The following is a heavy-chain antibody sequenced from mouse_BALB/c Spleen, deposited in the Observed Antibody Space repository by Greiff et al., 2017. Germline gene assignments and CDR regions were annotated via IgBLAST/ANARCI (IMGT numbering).Heavy chain of an antibody. CDR1: GFTFSDYY. CDR2: ISDGGSYT. Sequence: EVHLVESGGGLVKPGGSLKLSCAASGFTFSDYYMYWVRQTPEKRLEWVATISDGGSYTYYPDSVKGRFTISRDNAKNNLYLQMSSLKSEDTAMYYCARDRGGRKRCAMDYWGQGTSVTVSS. D-gene: IGHD1-1*01. CDR3: ARDRGGRKRCAMDY. J-gene: IGHJ4*01. V-gene: IGHV5-4*02.